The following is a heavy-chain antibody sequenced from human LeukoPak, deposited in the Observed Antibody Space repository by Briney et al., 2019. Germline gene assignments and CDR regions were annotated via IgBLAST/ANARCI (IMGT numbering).Heavy chain of an antibody. CDR3: ARPYVGATTGFDY. J-gene: IGHJ4*02. V-gene: IGHV4-39*01. D-gene: IGHD1-26*01. CDR2: IYYSGST. Sequence: SETLSLTCTVSGGSISSSSYYWGWIRQPPGKGLEWIGSIYYSGSTYYNPSLKSRVTISVDKSKNQFSLKLSSVTAADTAVYYCARPYVGATTGFDYWGQGTLVTVSS. CDR1: GGSISSSSYY.